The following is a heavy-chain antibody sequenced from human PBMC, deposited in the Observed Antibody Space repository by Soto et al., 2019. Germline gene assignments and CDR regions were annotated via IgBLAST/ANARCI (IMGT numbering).Heavy chain of an antibody. J-gene: IGHJ6*02. CDR1: GFTFSSYD. CDR2: IGTAGDT. V-gene: IGHV3-13*01. D-gene: IGHD6-13*01. CDR3: ARSSSSWSSYYGMDV. Sequence: LRLSCAASGFTFSSYDMHWVRQATGKGLEWVSAIGTAGDTYYPGSVKGRFTISRENAKNSLYLQMNSLRAGDTAVYYCARSSSSWSSYYGMDVWGQGTTVTVSS.